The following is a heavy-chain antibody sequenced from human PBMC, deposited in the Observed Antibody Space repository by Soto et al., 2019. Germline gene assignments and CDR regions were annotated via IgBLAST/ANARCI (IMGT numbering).Heavy chain of an antibody. Sequence: VQLVESGGGLVQPGGSLRLSCAASGFTFSSFWMNWVRQAPGKGLEWVGRIKSKRNGGTSDHGAPVRGSFAISRDDSQNTLHLQMNSLNAEDTDVYYFTTGYSPGAAHDGFWGQGPLVIVSS. J-gene: IGHJ4*02. D-gene: IGHD2-15*01. CDR2: IKSKRNGGTS. V-gene: IGHV3-15*07. CDR1: GFTFSSFW. CDR3: TTGYSPGAAHDGF.